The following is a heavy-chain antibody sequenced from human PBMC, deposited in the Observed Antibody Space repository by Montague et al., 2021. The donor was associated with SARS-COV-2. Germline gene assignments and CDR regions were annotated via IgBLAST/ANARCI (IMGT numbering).Heavy chain of an antibody. D-gene: IGHD3-3*01. J-gene: IGHJ1*01. Sequence: SLRLSCAASGITFSSYAMHWVRQAPGKGLEWVAVISYDGSNKYYADPVKGRFTISRDNSKNTLYLQMNSLRAEDTAVYYCARELTWNGELDLWGQGALVTVSS. CDR3: ARELTWNGELDL. V-gene: IGHV3-30-3*01. CDR1: GITFSSYA. CDR2: ISYDGSNK.